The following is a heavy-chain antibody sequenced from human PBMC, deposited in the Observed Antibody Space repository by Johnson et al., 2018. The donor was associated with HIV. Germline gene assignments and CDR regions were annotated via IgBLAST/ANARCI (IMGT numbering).Heavy chain of an antibody. D-gene: IGHD6-13*01. V-gene: IGHV3-30*03. CDR3: ARDQRLAAVATDGFDV. CDR2: ISYDGSNK. CDR1: GFTFSSYG. J-gene: IGHJ3*01. Sequence: VQLVESGGGVVQPGRSLRLSCAASGFTFSSYGMHWVRQAPGKGLEWLAVISYDGSNKYYADSVKGRFTISRANSKNTLYLQINSLRAEDTAVYYCARDQRLAAVATDGFDVWGQGTMVTVSS.